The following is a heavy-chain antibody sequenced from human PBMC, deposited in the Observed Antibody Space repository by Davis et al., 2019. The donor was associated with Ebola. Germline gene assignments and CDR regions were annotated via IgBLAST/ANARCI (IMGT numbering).Heavy chain of an antibody. CDR3: ARVHSSGYYTSDY. J-gene: IGHJ4*02. V-gene: IGHV3-48*02. CDR1: GFTFSICS. CDR2: IQKSTGAT. Sequence: GGSLRLSCAGSGFTFSICSMNWVRQAPGKGLEWLSYIQKSTGATQYADSVKGRFNISRDDANNSVYLQMNSLRDDDTAVYYCARVHSSGYYTSDYWGQGTLVTVSS. D-gene: IGHD3-22*01.